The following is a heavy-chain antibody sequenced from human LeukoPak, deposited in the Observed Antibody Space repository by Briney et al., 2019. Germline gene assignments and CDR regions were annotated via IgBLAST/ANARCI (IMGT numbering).Heavy chain of an antibody. J-gene: IGHJ6*03. D-gene: IGHD3-22*01. CDR3: ARVPVYDYSSGYYYYYYYMDV. Sequence: PSETLSLTCAVPGGSISSSNWWSWVRQPPGKGLEWIGEIYHSGSTYYNPSLKSRVTISVDTSKNQFSLKLSSVTAADTAVYYCARVPVYDYSSGYYYYYYYMDVWGKGTTVTVSS. CDR2: IYHSGST. CDR1: GGSISSSNW. V-gene: IGHV4-4*02.